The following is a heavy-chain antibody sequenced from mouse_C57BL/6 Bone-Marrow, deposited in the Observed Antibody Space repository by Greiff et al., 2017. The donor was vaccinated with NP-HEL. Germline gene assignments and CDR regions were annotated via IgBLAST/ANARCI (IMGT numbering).Heavy chain of an antibody. CDR3: AILLWLRRGIYYAMDY. CDR1: GYTFTDYY. J-gene: IGHJ4*01. Sequence: VQLVESGAELVKPGASVKISCKASGYTFTDYYINWVKQRPGQGLEWIGKIGPGSGSTYYNEKFKGKATLTADKSSSTAYMQLSSLTSEDSAVYFCAILLWLRRGIYYAMDYWGQGTSVTVSS. CDR2: IGPGSGST. D-gene: IGHD2-2*01. V-gene: IGHV1-77*01.